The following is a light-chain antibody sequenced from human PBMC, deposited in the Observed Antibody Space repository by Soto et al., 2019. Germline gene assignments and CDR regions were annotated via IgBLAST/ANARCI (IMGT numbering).Light chain of an antibody. CDR2: DNN. Sequence: QSVLTQPPSVSAAPGQTVTISCSGSSSNIGNNYVSWYQQLPGTAPKLLIYDNNKRPSGIPDRFSGSKSGTSATLGITGLQTGDEADYDCGTWDTSLSAVVFGGGTQLTVL. J-gene: IGLJ2*01. CDR1: SSNIGNNY. V-gene: IGLV1-51*01. CDR3: GTWDTSLSAVV.